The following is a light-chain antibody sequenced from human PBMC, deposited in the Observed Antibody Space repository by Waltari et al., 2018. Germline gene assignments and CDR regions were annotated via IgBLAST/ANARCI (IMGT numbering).Light chain of an antibody. J-gene: IGLJ2*01. CDR3: SSYRDSSTRI. CDR1: SNDGGGYAF. CDR2: DVS. V-gene: IGLV2-14*03. Sequence: QSALTQPASVSGSPGQSITISCTGSSNDGGGYAFVSWYQQHPGKAPKLIIYDVSDRPSGVSNRFSGSKSGNTASLTISGLQAEDEAGYYCSSYRDSSTRIFGGGTKLTVL.